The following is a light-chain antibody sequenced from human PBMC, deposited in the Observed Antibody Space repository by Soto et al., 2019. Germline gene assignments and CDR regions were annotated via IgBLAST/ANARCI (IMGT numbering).Light chain of an antibody. Sequence: EIVLSQSPSTLSLSPGAGVTLSCRASQSVTVNSLAWYQQKPGQAPRLLIYGASSRATGIPERFSGSGSGTDFPLSISRLEPEDLAVDYCHQYDRWTLGQGAKVDIK. CDR1: QSVTVNS. J-gene: IGKJ1*01. CDR3: HQYDRWT. CDR2: GAS. V-gene: IGKV3-20*01.